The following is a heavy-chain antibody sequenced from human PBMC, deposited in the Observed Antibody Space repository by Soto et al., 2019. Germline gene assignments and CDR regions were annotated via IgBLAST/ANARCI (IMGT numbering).Heavy chain of an antibody. CDR2: ISSGSAYI. CDR3: TRDQGGSYDSWFDP. Sequence: EVQGLESGGGLVKPGGSLRLSCTFTFSMYSMNWVRQAPGKGLEWVASISSGSAYIKYAESVKGRFTISRDNAKNSLHLQMNSLRAEDTAIYHCTRDQGGSYDSWFDPWGQGTLVTVSS. J-gene: IGHJ5*01. CDR1: TFSMYS. D-gene: IGHD1-26*01. V-gene: IGHV3-21*06.